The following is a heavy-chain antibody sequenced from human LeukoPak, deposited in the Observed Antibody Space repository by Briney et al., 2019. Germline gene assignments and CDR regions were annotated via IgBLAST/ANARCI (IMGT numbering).Heavy chain of an antibody. CDR3: ARESGGGSTSCYDRCYYGMDV. Sequence: ASVKVSCKASGGTFSSYAISWVRQAPGQGLEWMGGIIAIFGTANYAQKFQGRVTITADESTSTAYMELSSLRSEDTAVYYCARESGGGSTSCYDRCYYGMDVWGQGTTVTVSS. V-gene: IGHV1-69*13. J-gene: IGHJ6*02. CDR2: IIAIFGTA. D-gene: IGHD2-2*01. CDR1: GGTFSSYA.